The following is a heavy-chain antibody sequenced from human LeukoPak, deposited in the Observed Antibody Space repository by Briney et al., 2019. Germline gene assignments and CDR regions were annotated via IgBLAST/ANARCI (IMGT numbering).Heavy chain of an antibody. CDR2: INHSGST. D-gene: IGHD3-10*01. V-gene: IGHV4-34*01. J-gene: IGHJ4*02. Sequence: SETLSLTCAVYGGSFSGYYWSWIRQPPGKGLEWIGEINHSGSTNYNPSLKSRVTISVDKSKNQFSLKLSSVTAADTAVYYCAARGEVFDYWGQGTLVTVSS. CDR3: AARGEVFDY. CDR1: GGSFSGYY.